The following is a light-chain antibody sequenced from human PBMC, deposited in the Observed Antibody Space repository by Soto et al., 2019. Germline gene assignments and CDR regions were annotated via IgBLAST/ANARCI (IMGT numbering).Light chain of an antibody. V-gene: IGKV3-11*01. CDR2: DAS. CDR1: QSVSNF. Sequence: EIVLTQSPXTLSLSPGERATLSCRASQSVSNFFVWYQQKRGQAPRLLIYDASKRATGIPARFSGSGSGTDFTLTISSLEPEDFAVYYCQQRLNWPLTFGGGTTVEIK. CDR3: QQRLNWPLT. J-gene: IGKJ4*01.